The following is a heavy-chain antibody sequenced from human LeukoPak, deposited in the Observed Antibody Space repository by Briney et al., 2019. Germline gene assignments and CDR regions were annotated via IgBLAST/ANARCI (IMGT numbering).Heavy chain of an antibody. Sequence: GGSLRLSCAASGFTFSSYWMSWVRQAPGKGLEWVANIKQDGSEKYYVDSVRGRFTISRDNAKNSLYLQMNSLRAEDTAAYYCARGMMTTVTYYYYGMDVWGQGTTVTVSS. V-gene: IGHV3-7*01. D-gene: IGHD4-17*01. CDR1: GFTFSSYW. J-gene: IGHJ6*02. CDR2: IKQDGSEK. CDR3: ARGMMTTVTYYYYGMDV.